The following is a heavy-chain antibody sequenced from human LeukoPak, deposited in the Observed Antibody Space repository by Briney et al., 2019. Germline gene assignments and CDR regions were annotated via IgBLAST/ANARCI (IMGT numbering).Heavy chain of an antibody. Sequence: GGPLRLSCAASGFTFSSYAMSWVRQAPGKGLEWVSAISGSGGSTYYAASVQGRLTTSRANSKNSLYPQMNSLRAEDTAVYYCARGAPDLDYWGQGTLVTVSS. CDR3: ARGAPDLDY. V-gene: IGHV3-23*01. CDR2: ISGSGGST. CDR1: GFTFSSYA. J-gene: IGHJ4*02.